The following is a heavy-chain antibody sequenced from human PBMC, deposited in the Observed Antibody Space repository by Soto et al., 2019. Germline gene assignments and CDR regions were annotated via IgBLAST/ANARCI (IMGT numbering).Heavy chain of an antibody. CDR2: INHSGST. CDR1: GGTCVDPD. V-gene: IGHV4-34*01. J-gene: IGHJ3*02. Sequence: PLEIQLVPTVVFGGTCVDPDWRWIRQPPGKGLEWIGEINHSGSTNYNPSLKSRVTLSVDTSKNQFALKLSAVTAADTAVYHCARNRHAGDSSGLAFDIGGQGTMVTLS. D-gene: IGHD3-22*01. CDR3: ARNRHAGDSSGLAFDI.